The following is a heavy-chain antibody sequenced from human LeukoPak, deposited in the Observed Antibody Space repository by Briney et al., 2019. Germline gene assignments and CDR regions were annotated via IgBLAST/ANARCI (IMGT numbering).Heavy chain of an antibody. CDR3: AKSVVPGGAYYFDY. V-gene: IGHV3-23*01. Sequence: GGSLRLSCAASGFTFTNYAMSWVRQAPGKGLEWVSSISGSGDTTYYADSVKGRFTLSRDNSKNTLYLQMHSLRAEDTAVYYCAKSVVPGGAYYFDYWGQGTLVTASS. D-gene: IGHD5/OR15-5a*01. CDR1: GFTFTNYA. CDR2: ISGSGDTT. J-gene: IGHJ4*02.